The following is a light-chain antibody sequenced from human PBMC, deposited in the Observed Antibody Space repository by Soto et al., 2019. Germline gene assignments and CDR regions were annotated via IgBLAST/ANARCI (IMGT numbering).Light chain of an antibody. V-gene: IGKV3-15*01. CDR1: QSISSN. CDR2: GAS. CDR3: QQYNQWPGT. J-gene: IGKJ1*01. Sequence: EIFLTQSPATLSVSRWEIATLSWRASQSISSNLAWYQQKPGQSPRLLIYGASSRATGVPVRFSGSGSGVAFTLTISGLQSEDFAVYHCQQYNQWPGTFGQGTKVDIK.